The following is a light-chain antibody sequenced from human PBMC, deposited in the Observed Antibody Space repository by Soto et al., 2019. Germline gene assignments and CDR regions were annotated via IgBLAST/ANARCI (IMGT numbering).Light chain of an antibody. Sequence: IVLSQSPATLSSSPGERATLSCRASQTVSSKLAWYQHKPGQAPRLLIYDTSNRATGIPARFSGSGSGTDFTLTISSLEPEDFAVYYCQQRSNWPPITFGQGTRLEIK. CDR1: QTVSSK. V-gene: IGKV3-11*01. J-gene: IGKJ5*01. CDR3: QQRSNWPPIT. CDR2: DTS.